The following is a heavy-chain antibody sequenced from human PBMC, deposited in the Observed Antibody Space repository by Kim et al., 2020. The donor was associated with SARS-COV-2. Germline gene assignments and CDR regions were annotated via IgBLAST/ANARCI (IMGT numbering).Heavy chain of an antibody. J-gene: IGHJ4*02. D-gene: IGHD5-12*01. CDR1: GGSISSYY. CDR2: IYTSGST. V-gene: IGHV4-4*07. Sequence: SETLSLTCTVSGGSISSYYWSWIRQPAGKGLEWIGRIYTSGSTNYNPSLKSRVTMSVDTSKNQFSLKLSSVTAADTAVYYCAREGTRDGYNFVLGDSWGQGTLVTVSS. CDR3: AREGTRDGYNFVLGDS.